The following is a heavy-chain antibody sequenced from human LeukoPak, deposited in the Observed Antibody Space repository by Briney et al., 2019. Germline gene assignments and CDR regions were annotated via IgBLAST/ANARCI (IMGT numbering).Heavy chain of an antibody. D-gene: IGHD3-10*01. J-gene: IGHJ4*02. CDR3: ATEAPNYYGSGSYASFDY. CDR1: GGSISSGSYY. Sequence: SETLSLTCTVSGGSISSGSYYWSWIRQPAGKGLEWIGRICTSGSTNYNPSLKSRVTISVDTSKNQFSLKLSSVTAADTAVYYCATEAPNYYGSGSYASFDYWGQGTLVTVSS. V-gene: IGHV4-61*02. CDR2: ICTSGST.